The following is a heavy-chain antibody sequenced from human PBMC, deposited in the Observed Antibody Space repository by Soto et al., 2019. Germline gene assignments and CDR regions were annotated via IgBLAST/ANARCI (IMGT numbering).Heavy chain of an antibody. V-gene: IGHV1-18*01. CDR1: GYTFTSYG. CDR2: ISVHNGKT. CDR3: ERRPSAEWFDA. Sequence: ASVKVSCKASGYTFTSYGITWVRQAPGQGLEWMGWISVHNGKTTYAQKLQGRVTMTTDTSTSTAFMELRSLRSDDTALYYCERRPSAEWFDAWGQGTLGTV. J-gene: IGHJ5*02. D-gene: IGHD2-2*01.